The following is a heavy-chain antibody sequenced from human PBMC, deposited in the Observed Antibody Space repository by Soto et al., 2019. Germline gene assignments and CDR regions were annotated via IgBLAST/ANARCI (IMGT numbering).Heavy chain of an antibody. CDR2: MNPNSGDT. CDR1: GYTFSDYY. D-gene: IGHD1-26*01. J-gene: IGHJ6*03. CDR3: ARESGGATATLAYYYFYMDV. Sequence: QVQLVQSGAEVKKPGASVTVSCKASGYTFSDYYLHWVRQAPGQGPEWMGWMNPNSGDTKYAQKFQGRVTMTRDTSVRTAFMELNWLKSDDTAVYYCARESGGATATLAYYYFYMDVWGKGTTVTVSS. V-gene: IGHV1-2*02.